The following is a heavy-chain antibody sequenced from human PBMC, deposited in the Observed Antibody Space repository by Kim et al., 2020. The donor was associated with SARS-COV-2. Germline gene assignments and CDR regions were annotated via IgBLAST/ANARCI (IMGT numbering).Heavy chain of an antibody. J-gene: IGHJ6*02. D-gene: IGHD1-7*01. CDR3: ARDRGFDWNYVYYSYGMDV. V-gene: IGHV1-18*01. CDR2: ISAYNGNT. Sequence: ASVKVSCKASGYTFTSYGISWVRQAPGQGLEWMGWISAYNGNTNYAQKLQGRVTMTTDTSTSTAYMELRSLRSDDTAVYYCARDRGFDWNYVYYSYGMDVWGQGTTVTVSS. CDR1: GYTFTSYG.